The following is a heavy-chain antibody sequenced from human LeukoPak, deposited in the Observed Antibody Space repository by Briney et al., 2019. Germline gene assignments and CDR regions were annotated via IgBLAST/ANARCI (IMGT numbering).Heavy chain of an antibody. CDR1: GGSFSDYY. J-gene: IGHJ4*02. Sequence: SETLSLTCAVYGGSFSDYYWSCIRQPPGKGVEWIGEINHSGSTNYNPSLKSRVTISVDTSKNQFSLKLSSVTAADTAVYYCARGGVGDGYNSFDYWGQGTLVTVSS. D-gene: IGHD5-24*01. CDR2: INHSGST. CDR3: ARGGVGDGYNSFDY. V-gene: IGHV4-34*01.